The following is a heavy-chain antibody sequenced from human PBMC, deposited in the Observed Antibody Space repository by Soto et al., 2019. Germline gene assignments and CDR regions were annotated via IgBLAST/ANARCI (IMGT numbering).Heavy chain of an antibody. CDR2: IESKTDGGTT. CDR1: GFTFSNAW. CDR3: TTVRRHYYYMDV. V-gene: IGHV3-15*04. Sequence: PGGSLRLSCAASGFTFSNAWMSWVRQAPGKGLEWVGRIESKTDGGTTDYAAPVKGRFTISRDDSKNTLYLQMNSLKTEDTAVYYCTTVRRHYYYMDVWGKGTTVTVSS. J-gene: IGHJ6*03.